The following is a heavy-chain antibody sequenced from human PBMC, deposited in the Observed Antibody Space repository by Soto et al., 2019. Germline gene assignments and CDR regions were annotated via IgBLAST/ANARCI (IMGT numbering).Heavy chain of an antibody. Sequence: SVKVSCKASGGTFSSYAISWLRQAPGQGLEWMGGIIPIFGTANYAQKFQGRVTITADESTSTAYMELSSLRSEDTAVYYCARGYDSSGYFFYWGQGTLVTVS. V-gene: IGHV1-69*13. J-gene: IGHJ4*02. D-gene: IGHD3-22*01. CDR3: ARGYDSSGYFFY. CDR2: IIPIFGTA. CDR1: GGTFSSYA.